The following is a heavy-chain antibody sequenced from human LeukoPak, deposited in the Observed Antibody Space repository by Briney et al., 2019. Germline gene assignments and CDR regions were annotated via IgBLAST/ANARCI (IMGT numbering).Heavy chain of an antibody. CDR2: ISYDGSNK. V-gene: IGHV3-30*14. J-gene: IGHJ4*02. Sequence: PGGSLRLSCAASGFTFSSYAMHWVRQAPGKGLEWVAVISYDGSNKYYADSVKGRFTISRDNSKNTLYLQMNSLRAEDTAVYYCARAVSSGYDPFDYWGQGTLVTVSS. CDR3: ARAVSSGYDPFDY. CDR1: GFTFSSYA. D-gene: IGHD3-22*01.